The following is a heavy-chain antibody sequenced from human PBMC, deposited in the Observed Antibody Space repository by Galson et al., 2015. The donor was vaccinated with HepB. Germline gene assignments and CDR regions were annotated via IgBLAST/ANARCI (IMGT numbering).Heavy chain of an antibody. V-gene: IGHV2-70*04. Sequence: PALVKPTQTLTLTCTFSGFSLSTTGMRVSWIRQPPGKALEWLARIDWDDDKFYSTSLRSRLTISKDTSKNQVVLTMTNMDPADTATYYCARTLGYSYGLPDYWGQGTLVTVSS. D-gene: IGHD5-18*01. CDR2: IDWDDDK. CDR1: GFSLSTTGMR. CDR3: ARTLGYSYGLPDY. J-gene: IGHJ4*02.